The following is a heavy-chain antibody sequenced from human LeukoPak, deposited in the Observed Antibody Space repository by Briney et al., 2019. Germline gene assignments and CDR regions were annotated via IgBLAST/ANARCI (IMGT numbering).Heavy chain of an antibody. Sequence: SQTLSLTCTVSGGSISSGSYYWSWIRQPAGKGLEWIGRIYTSGSTNYNPSLKSRVTISLDTSKNQFSLKLSSVTAADTAVYYCAREGGVMRPRWGQGTLVTVSS. CDR3: AREGGVMRPR. J-gene: IGHJ4*02. V-gene: IGHV4-61*02. CDR1: GGSISSGSYY. D-gene: IGHD3-16*01. CDR2: IYTSGST.